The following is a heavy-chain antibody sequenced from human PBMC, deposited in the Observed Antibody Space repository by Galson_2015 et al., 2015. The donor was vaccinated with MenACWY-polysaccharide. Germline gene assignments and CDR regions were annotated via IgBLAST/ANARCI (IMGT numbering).Heavy chain of an antibody. CDR3: ARREGYSGYDHDNWFDP. CDR2: VNQDGSET. D-gene: IGHD5-12*01. Sequence: SLRLSCAASGFTFSNYWMSWVRQAPGKGLEWVANVNQDGSETYYVDSVKGRFTFSRDNAKNSVHLQMNSLRAEDTAMYYCARREGYSGYDHDNWFDPWGQGTLVTVSS. J-gene: IGHJ5*02. V-gene: IGHV3-7*01. CDR1: GFTFSNYW.